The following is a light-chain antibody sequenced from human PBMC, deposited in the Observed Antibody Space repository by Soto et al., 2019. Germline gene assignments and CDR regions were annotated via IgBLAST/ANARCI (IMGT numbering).Light chain of an antibody. CDR3: QQYNSYSPWT. CDR1: QSISSW. Sequence: DIQMTQSPSSLSASVGDRVTITCRASQSISSWLAWYQQKPGKAPKLLIYKASSLESGVPSRFSGSGSGTEFTLTISSLQPDDFATYYCQQYNSYSPWTFGQGTKVDFK. V-gene: IGKV1-5*03. CDR2: KAS. J-gene: IGKJ1*01.